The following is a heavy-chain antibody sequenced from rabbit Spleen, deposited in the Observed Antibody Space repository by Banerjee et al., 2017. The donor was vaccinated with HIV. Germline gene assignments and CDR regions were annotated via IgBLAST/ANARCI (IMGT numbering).Heavy chain of an antibody. D-gene: IGHD1-1*01. V-gene: IGHV1S45*01. CDR1: GFSCYYKCV. CDR3: ARDTSSSFSSYGMDL. J-gene: IGHJ6*01. Sequence: QEQLVESGGGLVQPGGSLTLSCKASGFSCYYKCVMCWVRQAPGKGLQWIGCMNTNSGNTVYATWAKGRFPISRTSSTTVALQMTSLTAADTATYFCARDTSSSFSSYGMDLWGPGTLVTVS. CDR2: MNTNSGNT.